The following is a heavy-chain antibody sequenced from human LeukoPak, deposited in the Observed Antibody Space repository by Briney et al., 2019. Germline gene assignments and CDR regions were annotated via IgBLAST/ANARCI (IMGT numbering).Heavy chain of an antibody. D-gene: IGHD4/OR15-4a*01. CDR1: GFTFNTYS. J-gene: IGHJ4*02. CDR2: ITSSSTTI. V-gene: IGHV3-48*02. CDR3: ARGGDGAPYYPDY. Sequence: GGSLRFSSAASGFTFNTYSMNWVSHAQGKGLKWLSYITSSSTTIYYVDSVKGRFTISRDNAKNSLFLQMNSLRDEDTAVYYCARGGDGAPYYPDYWGQGTLVTVSS.